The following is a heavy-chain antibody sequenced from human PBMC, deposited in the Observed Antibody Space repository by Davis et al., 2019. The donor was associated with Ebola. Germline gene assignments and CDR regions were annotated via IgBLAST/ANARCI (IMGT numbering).Heavy chain of an antibody. J-gene: IGHJ4*02. V-gene: IGHV3-30-3*02. CDR3: AKLNYYYDSSGSNPGFDY. Sequence: GESLKISCAASGFTFSSYGMHWVRQAPGKGLEWVAVISYDGSNKYYADSVKGRFTISRDNSKNTLYLQMNSLRAEDTAVYYCAKLNYYYDSSGSNPGFDYWGQGTLVTVSS. CDR1: GFTFSSYG. CDR2: ISYDGSNK. D-gene: IGHD3-22*01.